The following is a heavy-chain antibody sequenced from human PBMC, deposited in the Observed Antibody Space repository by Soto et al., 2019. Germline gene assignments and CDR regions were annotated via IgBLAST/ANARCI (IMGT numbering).Heavy chain of an antibody. Sequence: PSETLSLTCTVSGGSISSGGYYWSWIRQHPGKGLEWIGYIYYSGSTYYNPSLKSRVTISVDTSKNQFSLKLSSVTAADTAVYYCARDRRLQPYNWFDPWGQGTLVTVSS. CDR1: GGSISSGGYY. CDR3: ARDRRLQPYNWFDP. J-gene: IGHJ5*02. CDR2: IYYSGST. V-gene: IGHV4-31*03. D-gene: IGHD4-4*01.